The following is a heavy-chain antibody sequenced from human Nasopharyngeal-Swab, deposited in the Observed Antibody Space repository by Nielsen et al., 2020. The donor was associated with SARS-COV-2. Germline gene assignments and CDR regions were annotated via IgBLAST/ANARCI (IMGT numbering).Heavy chain of an antibody. Sequence: GESLKISCKGSGYIFTSYWIGWVRQMPGKGLEWMGIIYPADSDSRYSLSFQGQVSISVDKSISTAYLQWNTLKACDTAIYYCVRRAFSASYFYFDYWGPGTLVTVSS. CDR2: IYPADSDS. D-gene: IGHD1-26*01. J-gene: IGHJ4*02. CDR3: VRRAFSASYFYFDY. V-gene: IGHV5-51*01. CDR1: GYIFTSYW.